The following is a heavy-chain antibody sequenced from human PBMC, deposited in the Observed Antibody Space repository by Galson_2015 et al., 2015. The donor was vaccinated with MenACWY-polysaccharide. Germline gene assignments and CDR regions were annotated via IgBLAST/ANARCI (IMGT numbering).Heavy chain of an antibody. V-gene: IGHV5-51*01. J-gene: IGHJ4*02. D-gene: IGHD4-17*01. CDR3: VRQVGTTNPNGDYDY. CDR2: IYPGDSDT. Sequence: QSGAEVKKPGESLKISCKSSGYTFAIYWIGWVRQMPGKGLEWMATIYPGDSDTRYNPSIQGQVSISADKSITTAYLQWSSLKASAPDIYYCVRQVGTTNPNGDYDYWGQGTLVTVSS. CDR1: GYTFAIYW.